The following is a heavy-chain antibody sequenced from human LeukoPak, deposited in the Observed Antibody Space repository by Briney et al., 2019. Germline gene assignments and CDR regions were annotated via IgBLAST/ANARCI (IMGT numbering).Heavy chain of an antibody. J-gene: IGHJ1*01. Sequence: KPSETLSLTCTLSGDYISSSSYYWGRIRQPPGKGLEWIGDIYYSGSTYYNASLKGRVSISIDTSNNHFSLHLRSLTAADTALYYCARRRYYDSTGYLDWGHGTLSPSPQ. CDR3: ARRRYYDSTGYLD. CDR2: IYYSGST. V-gene: IGHV4-39*02. D-gene: IGHD3-22*01. CDR1: GDYISSSSYY.